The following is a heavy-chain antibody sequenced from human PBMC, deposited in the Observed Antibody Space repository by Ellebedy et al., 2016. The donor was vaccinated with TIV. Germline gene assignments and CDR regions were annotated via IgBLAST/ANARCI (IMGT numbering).Heavy chain of an antibody. CDR3: AGVGASTVTTLYGMDV. CDR2: IYYSGST. J-gene: IGHJ6*02. CDR1: GGSISSYY. D-gene: IGHD4-17*01. V-gene: IGHV4-59*01. Sequence: MPSETLSLTCTVSGGSISSYYWSWIRQPPGKGLEWIGYIYYSGSTNYNPSLKSRVTISVDTSKNQFSLKLSSVTAADTAVYYCAGVGASTVTTLYGMDVWGQGTTVTVSS.